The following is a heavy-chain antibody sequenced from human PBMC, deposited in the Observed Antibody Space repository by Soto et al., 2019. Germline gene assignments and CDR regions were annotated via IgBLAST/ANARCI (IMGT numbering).Heavy chain of an antibody. V-gene: IGHV3-30*18. Sequence: RSSAAASGCKFNSYEIHCVRQATGKGLEWVAVISYEGRNNYYADSVKGRFTISRDNSKNTLYLQMNSLRAEDTAVYYCTKDYRGYFDQCGQGTPVTVSS. CDR3: TKDYRGYFDQ. J-gene: IGHJ4*02. CDR1: GCKFNSYE. CDR2: ISYEGRNN.